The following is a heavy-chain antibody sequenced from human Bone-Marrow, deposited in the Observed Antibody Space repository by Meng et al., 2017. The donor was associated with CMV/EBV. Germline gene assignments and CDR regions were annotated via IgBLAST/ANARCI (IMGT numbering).Heavy chain of an antibody. D-gene: IGHD2-2*01. CDR2: IRYDGSNK. CDR1: FTVSSYG. J-gene: IGHJ4*02. V-gene: IGHV3-30*02. Sequence: FTVSSYGMHGVRQAPGKGLEWVAFIRYDGSNKYYADSVKGRFTISRDNSKNTLYLQMNSLRAEDTAVYYCAKDHWYCSSTSCSPYDYWGQGTLVTVSS. CDR3: AKDHWYCSSTSCSPYDY.